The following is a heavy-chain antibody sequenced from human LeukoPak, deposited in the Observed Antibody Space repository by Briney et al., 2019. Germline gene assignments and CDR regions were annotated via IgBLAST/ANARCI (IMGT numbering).Heavy chain of an antibody. D-gene: IGHD3-10*01. V-gene: IGHV3-21*01. CDR2: ISSSSSYI. Sequence: GGSPRLSCAASGFTFSSYSMNWVRQAPGKGLEWVSSISSSSSYIYYADSVKGRFTISRGNAKNSLYLQMNSLRAEDTAVYYCARDRGFGQADVWGKGTTVTVSS. CDR1: GFTFSSYS. J-gene: IGHJ6*04. CDR3: ARDRGFGQADV.